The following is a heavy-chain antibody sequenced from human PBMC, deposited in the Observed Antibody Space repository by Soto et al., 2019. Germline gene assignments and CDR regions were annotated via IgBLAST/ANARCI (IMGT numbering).Heavy chain of an antibody. V-gene: IGHV3-23*01. D-gene: IGHD3-16*02. Sequence: GGSLRLSCAASGFTFSSYAMSWVRQAPGKGLEWVSAISGSGGSTYYADSVKGRFTISRDNSKNTLYLQMNSLRAEDTAVYYCASQGYYDYVWGSYRYGSFDYWGQGTLVTVSS. J-gene: IGHJ4*02. CDR2: ISGSGGST. CDR3: ASQGYYDYVWGSYRYGSFDY. CDR1: GFTFSSYA.